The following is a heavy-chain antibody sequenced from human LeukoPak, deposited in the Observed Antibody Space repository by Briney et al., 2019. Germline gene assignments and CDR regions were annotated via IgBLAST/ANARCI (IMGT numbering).Heavy chain of an antibody. J-gene: IGHJ4*02. V-gene: IGHV4-59*01. CDR1: GGSISNYY. D-gene: IGHD1-26*01. Sequence: PSETLSLTCTVSGGSISNYYWNWIRQPPGKGLEWIGYIYYSGSTNYNPSLKSRVTISVDTSKNQFSLKLSSVTAADTAVYYCAREISSGSYSYYFDYWGQGTLVTVSS. CDR3: AREISSGSYSYYFDY. CDR2: IYYSGST.